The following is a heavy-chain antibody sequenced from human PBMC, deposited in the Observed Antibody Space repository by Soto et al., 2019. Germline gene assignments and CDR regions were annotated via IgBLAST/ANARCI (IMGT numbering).Heavy chain of an antibody. Sequence: PGGSLRLSCAASGFTVSSYLMHWVRQALGKGLVWVSRINSDGSSTSFADSVKGRFTISRDNAKNTLYLQMNSLRAEDTAVYYCARVNYGDYGGGYDYWGQGTLVTVSS. CDR1: GFTVSSYL. CDR2: INSDGSST. V-gene: IGHV3-74*01. J-gene: IGHJ4*02. D-gene: IGHD4-17*01. CDR3: ARVNYGDYGGGYDY.